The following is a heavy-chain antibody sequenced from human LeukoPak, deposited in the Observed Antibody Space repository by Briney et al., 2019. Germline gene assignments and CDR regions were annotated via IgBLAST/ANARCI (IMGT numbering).Heavy chain of an antibody. J-gene: IGHJ4*02. D-gene: IGHD4-23*01. Sequence: GRSLRLSCAASGFTFSSYAMHWVRQAPGKGLEWVAVISYDGSNKYYADSVKGRFTISRDNSKNTLYLQMNSLRAEDTAVYYCARVTTVESFDYWGQGTLVTVSS. CDR3: ARVTTVESFDY. V-gene: IGHV3-30*04. CDR2: ISYDGSNK. CDR1: GFTFSSYA.